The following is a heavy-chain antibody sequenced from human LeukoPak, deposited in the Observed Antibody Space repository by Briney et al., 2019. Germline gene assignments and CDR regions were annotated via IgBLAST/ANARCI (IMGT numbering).Heavy chain of an antibody. V-gene: IGHV1-2*02. J-gene: IGHJ4*02. Sequence: ASVKVSCKASGYTFTGYYMHWVRQAPGQGLEWMGWINPNSGGTNYAQKFQGRVTMTRDTSISTAYMALSRLRADDTAVYYCARVVRFLVWLNNWGQGTLVTVPS. CDR3: ARVVRFLVWLNN. D-gene: IGHD3-3*01. CDR1: GYTFTGYY. CDR2: INPNSGGT.